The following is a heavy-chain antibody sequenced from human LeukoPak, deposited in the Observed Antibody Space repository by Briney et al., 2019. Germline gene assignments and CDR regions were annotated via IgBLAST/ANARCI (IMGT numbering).Heavy chain of an antibody. V-gene: IGHV3-30*04. CDR2: ISYDGSNK. J-gene: IGHJ4*02. CDR1: GFTLSTYA. D-gene: IGHD6-19*01. CDR3: ARVPYSRGWYYFDY. Sequence: ARSLRLSCAASGFTLSTYAMHWVRQAPGKGLEWVAVISYDGSNKYYADSVKGRFTISRDNSKNTLYLQMNSLRAEDTAVYYCARVPYSRGWYYFDYWGQGTLVTVST.